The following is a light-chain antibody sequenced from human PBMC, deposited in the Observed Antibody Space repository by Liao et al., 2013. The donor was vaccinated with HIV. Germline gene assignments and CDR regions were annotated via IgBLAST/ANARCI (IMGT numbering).Light chain of an antibody. CDR3: QVWDSSRDPHYV. V-gene: IGLV3-1*01. Sequence: SYELTQPPSVSVSPGQTASITCSGDKLGDKYACWYQQKPGQSPVLVIYYDHDRPSRIPERFSGSNSGNTATLTISRVEAGDEADYYCQVWDSSRDPHYVFGTGTKVTVL. J-gene: IGLJ1*01. CDR2: YDH. CDR1: KLGDKY.